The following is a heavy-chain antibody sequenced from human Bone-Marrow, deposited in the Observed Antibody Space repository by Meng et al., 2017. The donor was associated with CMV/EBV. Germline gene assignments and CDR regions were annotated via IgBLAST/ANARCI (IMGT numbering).Heavy chain of an antibody. Sequence: GESLKISCSASGFTFSTYWMSWVRQAPGKGLEWVANIKYDGSEKYYVDSMKGRFTVSRDNTKSSLYLQMNSLGADDTAVYYCARDDSRTTNENWGTNPGSLGVDVWGQGTTVTVSS. CDR3: ARDDSRTTNENWGTNPGSLGVDV. CDR2: IKYDGSEK. J-gene: IGHJ6*02. D-gene: IGHD7-27*01. CDR1: GFTFSTYW. V-gene: IGHV3-7*01.